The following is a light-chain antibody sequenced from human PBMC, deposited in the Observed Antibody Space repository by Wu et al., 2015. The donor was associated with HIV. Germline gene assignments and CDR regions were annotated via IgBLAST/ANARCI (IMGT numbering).Light chain of an antibody. V-gene: IGKV1-9*01. Sequence: DIQLTQSPSFLSANIGDRVTIACRASQGITNSLAWFQQKPGKAPKLLLYGASTLHTGVPSRFSGSGSGTEFTLTISRLEPEDFAVYYCQHYGSSSQVTFGGGTKVEIK. J-gene: IGKJ4*01. CDR1: QGITNS. CDR3: QHYGSSSQVT. CDR2: GAS.